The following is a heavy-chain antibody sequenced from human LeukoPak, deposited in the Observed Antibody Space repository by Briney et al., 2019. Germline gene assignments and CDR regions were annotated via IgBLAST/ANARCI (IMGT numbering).Heavy chain of an antibody. J-gene: IGHJ4*02. CDR3: ARRGTTGWYAAY. D-gene: IGHD6-19*01. CDR1: GFTFSSYS. CDR2: ISSSTNYI. Sequence: GGSLRLSCAASGFTFSSYSMNWVRQAPGKGLEWVSSISSSTNYIYYADSVKGRFIISRDNAKNSLYLQMNSLRAEDTAMYYCARRGTTGWYAAYWGQGTLVTVSS. V-gene: IGHV3-21*01.